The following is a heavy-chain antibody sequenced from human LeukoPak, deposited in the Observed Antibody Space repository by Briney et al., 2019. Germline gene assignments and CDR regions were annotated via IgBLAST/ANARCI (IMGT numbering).Heavy chain of an antibody. CDR2: IKSKTDGGTA. D-gene: IGHD2-2*01. CDR3: ATIGNIVLVPAAMTFDY. CDR1: GFAFSNAW. J-gene: IGHJ4*02. Sequence: GGSLRLSCAASGFAFSNAWMSWVRQVPGKGLEWVGRIKSKTDGGTADYAAPVKGRFTISRDASKNTLYLQMNSLRGEDTAVYYCATIGNIVLVPAAMTFDYWGQGTLVTVSS. V-gene: IGHV3-15*01.